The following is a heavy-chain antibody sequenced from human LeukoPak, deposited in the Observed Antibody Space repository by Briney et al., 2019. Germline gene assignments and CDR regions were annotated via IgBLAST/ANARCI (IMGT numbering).Heavy chain of an antibody. CDR1: GGSISSGSYY. V-gene: IGHV4-61*02. J-gene: IGHJ4*02. CDR3: ARDTTGSSLDY. Sequence: SETLSLTCTVSGGSISSGSYYWSWIRQPAGKGLEWIGRIYTSGSTNYNPSLKSRVTISVDTSKNQFSLKLSSVTAADTAVYYCARDTTGSSLDYRGQGTLVTVSS. CDR2: IYTSGST. D-gene: IGHD1-26*01.